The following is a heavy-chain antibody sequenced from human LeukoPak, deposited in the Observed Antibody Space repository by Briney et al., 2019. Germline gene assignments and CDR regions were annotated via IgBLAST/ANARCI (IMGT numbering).Heavy chain of an antibody. CDR1: GGSISSSSYY. Sequence: SETLSLTCTVSGGSISSSSYYWGWIRQPPGKGLEWIGSIYYSGSTYYNPSLKGRVTISVDTSKNQFSLKLSSVTAANTAVYYCARSIVATAGMDVWGKGTTVTVSS. V-gene: IGHV4-39*07. D-gene: IGHD5-12*01. CDR3: ARSIVATAGMDV. CDR2: IYYSGST. J-gene: IGHJ6*04.